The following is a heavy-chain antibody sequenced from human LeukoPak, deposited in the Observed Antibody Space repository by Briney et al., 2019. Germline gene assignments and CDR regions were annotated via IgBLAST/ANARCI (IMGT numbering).Heavy chain of an antibody. J-gene: IGHJ6*02. CDR2: INHSGST. CDR1: GGSFSGYY. Sequence: PSETLSLTCAVYGGSFSGYYWNWIRQPPGEGLEWIGEINHSGSTNYNPSLKSRVTISVDTSKNQFSLKLSSVTAADTAVYYCARGRGMGSFYYYYYGMDVWGQGTTVTVSS. CDR3: ARGRGMGSFYYYYYGMDV. D-gene: IGHD6-6*01. V-gene: IGHV4-34*01.